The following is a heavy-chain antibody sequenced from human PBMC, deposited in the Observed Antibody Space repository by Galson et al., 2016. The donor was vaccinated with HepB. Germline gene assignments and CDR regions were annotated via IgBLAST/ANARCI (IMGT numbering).Heavy chain of an antibody. Sequence: SLRLSCAASGFTFDDYAMHWVRQAPGKGLEWISGISWNSGTIIYADSVKGRFTISRDDAKNFLYLQMNSLRAEDTALYYCAKDMSIFGVVITHSGGGLDVWGQRTTVTVSS. V-gene: IGHV3-9*01. D-gene: IGHD3-3*01. CDR3: AKDMSIFGVVITHSGGGLDV. CDR2: ISWNSGTI. J-gene: IGHJ6*02. CDR1: GFTFDDYA.